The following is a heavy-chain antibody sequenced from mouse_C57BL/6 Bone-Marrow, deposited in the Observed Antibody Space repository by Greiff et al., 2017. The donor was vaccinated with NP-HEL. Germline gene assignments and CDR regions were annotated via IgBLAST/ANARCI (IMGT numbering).Heavy chain of an antibody. V-gene: IGHV14-2*01. D-gene: IGHD2-2*01. Sequence: VQLKQSGAELVKPGASVKLSCTASGFNIKDYYMHWVKQRTEQGLEWIGRIDPEDGETKYAPKFQGKATISADTASNTAYMQLSSLTSEDTAVYYCASMVTTGYYFDYWGQGTTLTVSS. CDR3: ASMVTTGYYFDY. CDR1: GFNIKDYY. CDR2: IDPEDGET. J-gene: IGHJ2*01.